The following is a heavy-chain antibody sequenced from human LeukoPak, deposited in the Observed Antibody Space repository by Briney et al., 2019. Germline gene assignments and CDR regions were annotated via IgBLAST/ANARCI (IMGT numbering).Heavy chain of an antibody. CDR3: AKVANKLLWFGEFNY. J-gene: IGHJ4*02. CDR1: GLTFSGYW. D-gene: IGHD3-10*01. V-gene: IGHV3-43*02. CDR2: ISGDGGTT. Sequence: AGGSLRLSCAASGLTFSGYWMHWVRQAPGKGLQWVSLISGDGGTTYYADSVKGRFTISRDNSRNSLYLQMNTLRTEDTALYYCAKVANKLLWFGEFNYWGQGTLVTVSS.